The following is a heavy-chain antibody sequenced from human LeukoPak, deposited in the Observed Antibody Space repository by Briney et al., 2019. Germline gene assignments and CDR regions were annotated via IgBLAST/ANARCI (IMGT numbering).Heavy chain of an antibody. Sequence: GGSLRLSCAASGFTFSTYWMHWVRQAPGKGLVWVSRINRDGSTTSYADSVKGRFTISRDTAKNTLYLQMNSLRAEDTAVYYCAREYGFGSGSYFPWGQGTLVTVSS. D-gene: IGHD3-10*01. V-gene: IGHV3-74*01. CDR2: INRDGSTT. J-gene: IGHJ5*02. CDR3: AREYGFGSGSYFP. CDR1: GFTFSTYW.